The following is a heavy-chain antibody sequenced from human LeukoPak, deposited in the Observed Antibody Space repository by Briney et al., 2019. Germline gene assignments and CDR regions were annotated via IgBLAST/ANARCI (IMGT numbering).Heavy chain of an antibody. CDR3: ARDANGSDLHYYHMDV. J-gene: IGHJ6*03. CDR2: IYHTGNT. CDR1: GGSITSANW. Sequence: SETLSLTCAVPGGSITSANWWSWVRQSPGKGLEWIGEIYHTGNTNYNPSLNSRVSISLDTSKNQFSLRLTSVTAADTAVYFCARDANGSDLHYYHMDVWGKGTTVTVSS. V-gene: IGHV4-4*02. D-gene: IGHD6-25*01.